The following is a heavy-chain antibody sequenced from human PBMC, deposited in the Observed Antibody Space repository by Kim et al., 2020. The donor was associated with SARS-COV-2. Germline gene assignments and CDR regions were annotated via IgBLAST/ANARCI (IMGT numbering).Heavy chain of an antibody. D-gene: IGHD1-1*01. CDR3: ATQNLWLQLHFDY. V-gene: IGHV3-11*06. Sequence: YADSVKGRFTISRDNAKNSLYLQMNSLRAEDTAVYYCATQNLWLQLHFDYWGQGTLVTVSS. J-gene: IGHJ4*02.